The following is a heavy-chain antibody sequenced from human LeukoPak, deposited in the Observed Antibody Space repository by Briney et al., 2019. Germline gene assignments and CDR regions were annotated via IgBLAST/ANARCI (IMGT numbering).Heavy chain of an antibody. CDR2: MNPNSGNT. Sequence: ASVKVSCKASGYTFTSYDINWVRQATGQGLEWMGWMNPNSGNTGYAQKFQGRVTMTRNTSISTAYMELSSLRSEDTAVYYCARETGSSSWYEEDWFDPWGLGTLVTVSS. CDR1: GYTFTSYD. J-gene: IGHJ5*02. D-gene: IGHD6-13*01. V-gene: IGHV1-8*01. CDR3: ARETGSSSWYEEDWFDP.